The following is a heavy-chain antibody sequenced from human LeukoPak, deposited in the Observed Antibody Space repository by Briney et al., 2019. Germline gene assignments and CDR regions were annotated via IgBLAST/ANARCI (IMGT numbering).Heavy chain of an antibody. CDR1: GFTFSSYA. D-gene: IGHD3-3*01. J-gene: IGHJ4*02. CDR2: ISYDGSNK. Sequence: GGSLRLSCAASGFTFSSYAMSWVRQAPGKGLEWVAVISYDGSNKYYADSVKGRFTISRDNSKNTLYLQMNSLRAEDTAVYYCANAGIDLFLPFDYWGQGTLVTVSS. V-gene: IGHV3-30*18. CDR3: ANAGIDLFLPFDY.